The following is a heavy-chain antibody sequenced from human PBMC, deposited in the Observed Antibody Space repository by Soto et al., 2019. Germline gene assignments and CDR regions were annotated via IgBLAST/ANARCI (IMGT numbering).Heavy chain of an antibody. V-gene: IGHV3-30*18. CDR3: AKDLNPLTMIVVVPTPHY. D-gene: IGHD3-22*01. CDR2: ISYDGSNK. CDR1: GFTFSSYG. Sequence: GGSLRLSCAASGFTFSSYGMHWVRQAPGKGLEWVAVISYDGSNKYYADSVKGRFTTSRDNSKNTLYLQMNSLRAEDTAVYYCAKDLNPLTMIVVVPTPHYWGQGT. J-gene: IGHJ4*02.